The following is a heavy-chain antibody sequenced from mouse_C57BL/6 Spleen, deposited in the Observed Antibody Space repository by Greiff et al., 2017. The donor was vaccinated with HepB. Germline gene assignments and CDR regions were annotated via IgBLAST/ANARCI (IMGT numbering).Heavy chain of an antibody. J-gene: IGHJ1*03. V-gene: IGHV5-17*01. CDR1: GFTFSDYG. CDR2: ISSGSSTI. D-gene: IGHD3-3*01. CDR3: ARTGDLGCFAV. Sequence: DVKLVESGGGLVKPGGSLKLSCAASGFTFSDYGMHWVRQAPEKGLEWVAYISSGSSTIYYADTVKGRFTISRDNAKNTLFLQMTSLRSEDTAMYYCARTGDLGCFAVWGTGTPVTVSS.